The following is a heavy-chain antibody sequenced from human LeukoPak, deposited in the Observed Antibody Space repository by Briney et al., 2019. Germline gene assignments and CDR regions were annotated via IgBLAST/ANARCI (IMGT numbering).Heavy chain of an antibody. CDR3: ARWRYGMDV. J-gene: IGHJ6*02. V-gene: IGHV3-30*04. CDR2: ISYDGSNK. CDR1: GFIFSGYA. Sequence: PGGSLRLSCAASGFIFSGYAIHWVRQAPGKGLEWVSMISYDGSNKDYADSVKGRVTISRDNSKNTVYLQMNSLRAEDTAVYYCARWRYGMDVWGQGTTVTVSS.